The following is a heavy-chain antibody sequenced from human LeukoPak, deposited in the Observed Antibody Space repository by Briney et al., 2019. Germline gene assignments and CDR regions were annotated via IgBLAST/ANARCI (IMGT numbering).Heavy chain of an antibody. CDR2: IDPSDSYI. CDR1: GYTFTNYW. J-gene: IGHJ4*02. CDR3: ARQMYYDSSGYYDY. D-gene: IGHD3-22*01. V-gene: IGHV5-10-1*01. Sequence: GESLKISCKGSGYTFTNYWITWLRQMPGKGLEWMGRIDPSDSYINHSPSFEGHVTISADKSISTAYLQWSSLKASDSAMYYCARQMYYDSSGYYDYWGQGTLVTVTS.